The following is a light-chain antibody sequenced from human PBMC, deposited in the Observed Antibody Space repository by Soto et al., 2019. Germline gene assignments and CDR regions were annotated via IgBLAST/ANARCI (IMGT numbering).Light chain of an antibody. J-gene: IGKJ1*01. CDR3: QQYNTFSRT. Sequence: DIQMTQSPSTLSASVGDGVTISCRASQYVRNWLAWYQQKPGTDPRLLISKASSLQDGVPSRFSRSGSGTQFALNLTSLQPDDVATYYCQQYNTFSRTFGQGTRVDIK. CDR1: QYVRNW. V-gene: IGKV1-5*03. CDR2: KAS.